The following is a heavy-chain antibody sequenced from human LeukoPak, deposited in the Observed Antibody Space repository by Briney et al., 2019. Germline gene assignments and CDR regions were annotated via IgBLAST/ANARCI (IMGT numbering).Heavy chain of an antibody. V-gene: IGHV4-34*01. Sequence: SETLSLTCAVYGGSFSGYYWSWIRQPPGKGLEWIGEINHSGSTNYNPSLKSRVTISVDTSKNQFSLKLSSVTAADTAVYYCARLAPNYYGSGSYYNPLPRRSYYMDVWGKGTTVTISS. D-gene: IGHD3-10*01. J-gene: IGHJ6*03. CDR1: GGSFSGYY. CDR2: INHSGST. CDR3: ARLAPNYYGSGSYYNPLPRRSYYMDV.